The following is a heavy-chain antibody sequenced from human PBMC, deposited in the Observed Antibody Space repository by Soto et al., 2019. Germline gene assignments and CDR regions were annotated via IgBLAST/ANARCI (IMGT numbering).Heavy chain of an antibody. Sequence: PGGSLRLSCAASGFTFDRYCIHWVRQAPCKGLEWVAVIWSDGSTEYYADSVKGRFTISRDNSKNTMYLQMNSLRGEDTGVYYCARGRIPSAIFDWFDPWGQGTLVTVSS. CDR3: ARGRIPSAIFDWFDP. CDR1: GFTFDRYC. V-gene: IGHV3-33*01. CDR2: IWSDGSTE. D-gene: IGHD2-21*01. J-gene: IGHJ5*02.